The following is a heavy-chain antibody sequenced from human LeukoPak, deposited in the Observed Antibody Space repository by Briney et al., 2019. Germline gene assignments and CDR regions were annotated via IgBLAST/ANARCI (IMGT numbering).Heavy chain of an antibody. V-gene: IGHV3-7*01. Sequence: PGGSLRLSCAVSGFTFSSYWMSWVRQAPGKGLEWVANIKQDGSEKYYVGSVKGRFTISRDNAKNSLYLQMNSLRAEDTAVYYCARKISPPFWTLSGDYFDYWGQGTLVTVSS. D-gene: IGHD3/OR15-3a*01. CDR2: IKQDGSEK. CDR3: ARKISPPFWTLSGDYFDY. J-gene: IGHJ4*02. CDR1: GFTFSSYW.